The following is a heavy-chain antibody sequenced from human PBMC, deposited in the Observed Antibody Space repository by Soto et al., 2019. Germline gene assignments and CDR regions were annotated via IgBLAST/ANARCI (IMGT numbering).Heavy chain of an antibody. D-gene: IGHD3-10*01. V-gene: IGHV3-33*01. J-gene: IGHJ6*02. CDR3: ARDQLWFGELLSSGMDV. CDR1: GFTFSSYG. Sequence: QVQLVESGGGVVQPGRSLRLSCAASGFTFSSYGMHWVRQAPGKGLEWVAVRWYDGSNKYYADSVKGRFTISRDNSKNTLYLQMNSLRAEDTAVYYCARDQLWFGELLSSGMDVWGQGTTVTVSS. CDR2: RWYDGSNK.